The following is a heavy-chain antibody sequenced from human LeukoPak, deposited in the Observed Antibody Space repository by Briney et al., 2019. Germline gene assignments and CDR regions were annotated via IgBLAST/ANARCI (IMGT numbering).Heavy chain of an antibody. CDR1: GGSISSSSYY. CDR3: VHSSGYYSVDY. D-gene: IGHD3-22*01. CDR2: IYYSGST. Sequence: SETLSLTCNVSGGSISSSSYYWGWIRQPPGKGLEWIGSIYYSGSTYYNPSLKSRVTISVDTSKNQFSLKLSSVTAADTAVYYCVHSSGYYSVDYWGQGTLVTVSS. V-gene: IGHV4-39*01. J-gene: IGHJ4*02.